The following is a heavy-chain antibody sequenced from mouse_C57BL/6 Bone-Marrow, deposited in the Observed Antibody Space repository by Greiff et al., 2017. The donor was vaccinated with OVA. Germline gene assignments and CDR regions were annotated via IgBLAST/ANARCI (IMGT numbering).Heavy chain of an antibody. CDR2: ISNLAYSI. J-gene: IGHJ1*03. CDR1: GFTFSDYG. CDR3: ARRPPIYDGYYWYFDV. V-gene: IGHV5-15*01. D-gene: IGHD2-3*01. Sequence: EVKLMESGGGLVQPGGSLKLSCAASGFTFSDYGMAWVRQAPRKGPEWVAFISNLAYSIYYADTVTGRFTISRENAKNTLYLEMSSLRSEDTAMYYCARRPPIYDGYYWYFDVWGTGTTVTVSS.